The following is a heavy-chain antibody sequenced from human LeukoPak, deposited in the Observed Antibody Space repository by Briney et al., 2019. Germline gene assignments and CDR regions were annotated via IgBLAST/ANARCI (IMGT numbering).Heavy chain of an antibody. D-gene: IGHD3-3*01. J-gene: IGHJ6*02. CDR2: ISGSGGST. CDR1: GFTFSSYA. V-gene: IGHV3-23*01. Sequence: GGSLRLSCAASGFTFSSYAMSWVRQAPGKGLEWVSAISGSGGSTYYADSVKGRFTISRDNSKNTLYLQMNSLRAEDTAVYYCAKPQGGPDVLRFLEWFPHYGMDVWGQGTTVTVSS. CDR3: AKPQGGPDVLRFLEWFPHYGMDV.